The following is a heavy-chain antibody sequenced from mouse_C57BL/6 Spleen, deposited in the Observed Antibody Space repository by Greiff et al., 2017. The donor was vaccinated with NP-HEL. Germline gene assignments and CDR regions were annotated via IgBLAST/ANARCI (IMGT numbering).Heavy chain of an antibody. CDR3: AREVYYGNYVGSWFAY. V-gene: IGHV1-22*01. D-gene: IGHD2-1*01. CDR2: INPNNGGT. CDR1: GYTFTDYN. J-gene: IGHJ3*01. Sequence: EVQLQQSGPELVKPGASVKMSCKASGYTFTDYNMHWVKQSHGKSLEWIGYINPNNGGTSYNQKFKGKATLTVNKSSSTAYMELRSLTSEDSAVYYCAREVYYGNYVGSWFAYWGQGTLVTVSA.